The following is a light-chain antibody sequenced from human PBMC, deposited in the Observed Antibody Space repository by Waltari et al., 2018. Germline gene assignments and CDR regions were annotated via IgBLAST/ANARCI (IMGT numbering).Light chain of an antibody. CDR2: AVS. CDR3: SSYAGTSTRVV. V-gene: IGLV2-14*01. CDR1: SSDVGRYNY. J-gene: IGLJ2*01. Sequence: QSALTQPASVSGSPGQSITISCTGTSSDVGRYNYVSWYQHHPGKAPKLIIYAVSSRPSGVSSRFSGSKCGNTASLTISGLQAEDEADYYCSSYAGTSTRVVFGGGTKLTVL.